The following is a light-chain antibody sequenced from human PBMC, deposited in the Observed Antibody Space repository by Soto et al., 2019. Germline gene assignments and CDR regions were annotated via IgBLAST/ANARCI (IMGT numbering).Light chain of an antibody. CDR3: HQYGASPRT. CDR2: GAS. Sequence: EIVLTQSPDTLFLSPGERATLSCRASQSVTSSYLAWYQQKPGQAPRLLIFGASNRATGIPDRFSGSGSGTDFTLTINGLEPEDFAVYSCHQYGASPRTFGQGTKVEIK. J-gene: IGKJ1*01. V-gene: IGKV3-20*01. CDR1: QSVTSSY.